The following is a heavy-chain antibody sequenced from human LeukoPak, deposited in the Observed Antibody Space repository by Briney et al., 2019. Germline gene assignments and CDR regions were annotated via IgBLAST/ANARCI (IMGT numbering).Heavy chain of an antibody. D-gene: IGHD3-22*01. CDR1: GESFSGHY. CDR2: INHSGST. Sequence: PSETLSLTCAVYGESFSGHYWSWIRQSPGKGLEWIGEINHSGSTNYNPSLKSRVTISVDTSKNQFSLRLSSVTAADTAVYYCAREDYYDTRGYYPSPFDYWGQGTLVTVSS. J-gene: IGHJ4*02. CDR3: AREDYYDTRGYYPSPFDY. V-gene: IGHV4-34*01.